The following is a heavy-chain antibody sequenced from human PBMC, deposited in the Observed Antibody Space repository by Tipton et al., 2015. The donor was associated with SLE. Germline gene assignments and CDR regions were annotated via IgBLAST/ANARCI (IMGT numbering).Heavy chain of an antibody. V-gene: IGHV1-18*01. J-gene: IGHJ3*02. CDR1: GHTFTSYI. Sequence: QLVQSGAEVKKPGASVKVSCKASGHTFTSYIITWVRQAPGQGLEWMGWISAYNGNTNYAQKLQDRVTMTIDTSTSTAYMELSSLRSEDTAVYYCAREINAPAFDIWGQGTMVTVSS. CDR3: AREINAPAFDI. CDR2: ISAYNGNT.